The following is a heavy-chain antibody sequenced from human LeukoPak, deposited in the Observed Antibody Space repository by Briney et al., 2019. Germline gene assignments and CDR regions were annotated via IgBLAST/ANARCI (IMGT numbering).Heavy chain of an antibody. CDR3: AKGSLYYYDSGGYRYFDY. Sequence: GGSLRLSCAASGFTFSSYAMSWVRQAPGKGLEWVSSVSSSGGSTYYADSVKGRFTVPRDNSKNTLYLQMNSLRAEDTAVYYCAKGSLYYYDSGGYRYFDYWGQGTLVTVSS. CDR1: GFTFSSYA. CDR2: VSSSGGST. D-gene: IGHD3-22*01. J-gene: IGHJ4*02. V-gene: IGHV3-23*01.